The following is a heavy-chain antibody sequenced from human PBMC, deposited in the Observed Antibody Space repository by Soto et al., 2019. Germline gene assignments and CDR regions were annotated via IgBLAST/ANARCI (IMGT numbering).Heavy chain of an antibody. D-gene: IGHD1-1*01. Sequence: XPVKVGCTASGSPFTSYGIIWGRQSPGQGLEWMGWISAYNGNTNYAQKLQGRVTMTTDTSTSTAYMELRSLRSDDTAVYYCARDIGQTGPFSIFDLWGRGTLVTVSS. CDR3: ARDIGQTGPFSIFDL. J-gene: IGHJ2*01. V-gene: IGHV1-18*01. CDR1: GSPFTSYG. CDR2: ISAYNGNT.